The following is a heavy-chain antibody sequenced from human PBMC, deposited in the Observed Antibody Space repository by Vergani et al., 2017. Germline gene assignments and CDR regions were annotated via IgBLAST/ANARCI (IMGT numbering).Heavy chain of an antibody. Sequence: QVQLVQSGAEVKKPGSSVKVSCKASGGTFSSYAITWVRQAPGQGLEWMGRIIPIFGTANYAQKFQGRVTITADKSTSTAYMELSSLRSEDTAVYYCARAASRWSTIFGVVTEGXFDPWGQGTLVTVSS. CDR3: ARAASRWSTIFGVVTEGXFDP. D-gene: IGHD3-3*01. J-gene: IGHJ5*02. V-gene: IGHV1-69*14. CDR2: IIPIFGTA. CDR1: GGTFSSYA.